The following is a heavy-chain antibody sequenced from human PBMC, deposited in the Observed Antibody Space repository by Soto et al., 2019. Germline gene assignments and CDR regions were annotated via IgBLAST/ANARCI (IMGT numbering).Heavy chain of an antibody. J-gene: IGHJ4*02. Sequence: TSETLSLTCTVSGGSISSGDNYWSWIRQPPGKGLEWIGYISYSGSTSYNPSLKSRVTILVDTSRNQFSLKFTSVTAADTAMYFCARHRADPRDFWDSWGQGTLVTVSS. CDR2: ISYSGST. CDR3: ARHRADPRDFWDS. D-gene: IGHD3-3*01. V-gene: IGHV4-30-4*01. CDR1: GGSISSGDNY.